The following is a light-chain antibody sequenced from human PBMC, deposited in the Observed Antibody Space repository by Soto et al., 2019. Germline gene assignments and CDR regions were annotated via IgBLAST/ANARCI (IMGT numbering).Light chain of an antibody. V-gene: IGKV3-20*01. CDR1: QSVSSNY. J-gene: IGKJ1*01. CDR3: QQYDTSPRT. CDR2: GAS. Sequence: EIVLTQSPGTLSLSPGERATLSCRASQSVSSNYLAWYQQKRGPAPRLLIYGASSRATGMPTRFSGSGSGTDFILNVSRQEPENCTVYYCQQYDTSPRTFGQGTKVE.